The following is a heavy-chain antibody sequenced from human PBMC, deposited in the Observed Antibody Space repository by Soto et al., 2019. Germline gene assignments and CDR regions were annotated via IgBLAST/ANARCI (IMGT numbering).Heavy chain of an antibody. CDR3: TPGGITIFGVVIDWFDP. CDR2: IRSKAYGGTT. Sequence: GGSLRLSCTASGFTFGDYAMSWFRQAPGKGLEWVGFIRSKAYGGTTEYAASVKGRFTISRDDSKSIAYLQMNSLKTEDTAVYYCTPGGITIFGVVIDWFDPWGQGTLVTVS. CDR1: GFTFGDYA. V-gene: IGHV3-49*03. D-gene: IGHD3-3*01. J-gene: IGHJ5*02.